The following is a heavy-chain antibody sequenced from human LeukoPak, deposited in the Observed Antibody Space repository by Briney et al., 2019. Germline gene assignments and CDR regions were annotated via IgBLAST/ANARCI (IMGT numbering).Heavy chain of an antibody. D-gene: IGHD2-2*01. J-gene: IGHJ4*02. V-gene: IGHV3-30-3*01. Sequence: PGGSLRLSCAASGFTFSSYAMHWVRQAPGKGLEWVAVISYDGSNKYYADSVKGRFTISRDNSKNTLYLQMNSLRAEDTAVYYCARVGYPYQPGYWGQGTLVTVSS. CDR1: GFTFSSYA. CDR3: ARVGYPYQPGY. CDR2: ISYDGSNK.